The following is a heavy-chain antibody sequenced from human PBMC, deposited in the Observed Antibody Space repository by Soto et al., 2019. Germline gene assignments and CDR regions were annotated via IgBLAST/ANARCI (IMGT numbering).Heavy chain of an antibody. CDR3: AKDRYSSSAYYYYGMAA. V-gene: IGHV3-9*01. CDR2: ISGNSGSL. CDR1: GFIFDDYA. J-gene: IGHJ6*02. Sequence: EVQLVESGGGLVQPGRSLRLSCAASGFIFDDYAMHWVRQAPGKGLEWVSVISGNSGSLGYADSVKGRFTISRDNAKNSLYLQMNSRRAEDTALYYCAKDRYSSSAYYYYGMAAWGQGTTVTVSS. D-gene: IGHD6-6*01.